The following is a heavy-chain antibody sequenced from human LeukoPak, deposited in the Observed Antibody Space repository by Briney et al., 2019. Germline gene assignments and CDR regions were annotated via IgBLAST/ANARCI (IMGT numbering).Heavy chain of an antibody. CDR2: ISSSSSYI. Sequence: GGSLRLSCAASGFTFSSYSMNWVRQAPGKGLEWVSSISSSSSYIYYADSVKGRFTISRDNAKNSLYLQMNSLRAEDTAVYYCARDTVVVPAAIRVHYYYYMDVWGKGTTVTVSS. D-gene: IGHD2-2*02. CDR3: ARDTVVVPAAIRVHYYYYMDV. J-gene: IGHJ6*03. CDR1: GFTFSSYS. V-gene: IGHV3-21*01.